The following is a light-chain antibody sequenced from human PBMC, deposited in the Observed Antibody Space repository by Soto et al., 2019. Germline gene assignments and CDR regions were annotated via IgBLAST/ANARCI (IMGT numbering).Light chain of an antibody. J-gene: IGKJ1*01. CDR3: QQTYDTPWT. CDR1: RNLLSNNKNY. Sequence: DIVMTQSPDSLAVSLGETVTINCKSSRNLLSNNKNYFAWYQQRPGTAPKLLIYAASSLHIGVPSRFSGSGSGTDFTLTITGLQPEDFATYSCQQTYDTPWTFGQGTKVDI. V-gene: IGKV1-39*01. CDR2: AAS.